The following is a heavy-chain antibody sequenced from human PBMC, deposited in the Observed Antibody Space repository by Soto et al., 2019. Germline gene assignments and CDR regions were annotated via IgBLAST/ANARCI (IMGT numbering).Heavy chain of an antibody. CDR3: ARDLRGGVYFDY. CDR1: GYTFTNYA. J-gene: IGHJ4*02. D-gene: IGHD2-8*01. V-gene: IGHV1-3*01. Sequence: QVQLVQSGAEVRAPGASVKVSCKTSGYTFTNYAMHWVRQAPGQRLEWMGWVNADNGDSKYSQKFQGRVTLTWDTSATTTYMELTSVTSADTAVYYCARDLRGGVYFDYWGQGTLVTVSS. CDR2: VNADNGDS.